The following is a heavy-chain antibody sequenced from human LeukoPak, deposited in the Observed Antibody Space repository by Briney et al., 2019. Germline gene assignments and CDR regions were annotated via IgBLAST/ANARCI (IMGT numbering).Heavy chain of an antibody. J-gene: IGHJ4*02. D-gene: IGHD1-7*01. CDR2: IIPIFGTA. CDR1: GGTFSSYA. V-gene: IGHV1-69*13. CDR3: ARGPSYTTQTGTDDY. Sequence: SVKVSCKASGGTFSSYAISWVRQAAGQGLEWMGGIIPIFGTANYAQKFQGRVTITADESASTAYMELSSLRSEDTAVYYCARGPSYTTQTGTDDYWGQGTLVTVSS.